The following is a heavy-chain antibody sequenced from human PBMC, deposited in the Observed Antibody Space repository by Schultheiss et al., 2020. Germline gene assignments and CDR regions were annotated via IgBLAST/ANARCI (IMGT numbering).Heavy chain of an antibody. Sequence: ASVKVSCKASGYTFTSYYMHWVRQAPGQGLEWMGWINPNSGGTNYAQKFQGRVTMTRDTSISTAYMELSRLRSDDTAVYYCARYLPIYCSGGSCYSRGNYYYYYMDVWGTGTTVTVAS. D-gene: IGHD2-15*01. V-gene: IGHV1-2*02. CDR1: GYTFTSYY. CDR3: ARYLPIYCSGGSCYSRGNYYYYYMDV. J-gene: IGHJ6*03. CDR2: INPNSGGT.